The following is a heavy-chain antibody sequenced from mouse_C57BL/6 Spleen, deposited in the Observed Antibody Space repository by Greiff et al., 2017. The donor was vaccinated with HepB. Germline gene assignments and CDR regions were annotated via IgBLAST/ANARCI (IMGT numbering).Heavy chain of an antibody. D-gene: IGHD3-2*02. CDR3: ARAGLVLEVGPQAG. CDR1: GYTFTSYG. J-gene: IGHJ4*01. V-gene: IGHV1-81*01. CDR2: IYPRSGNT. Sequence: QVQLQQSGAELARPGASVKLSCKASGYTFTSYGISWVKQRTGQGLEWIGEIYPRSGNTYYNEKFKGKATLTADKSSSTAYMELRCLTSEDSAVYFCARAGLVLEVGPQAGWGQGTSVTVSS.